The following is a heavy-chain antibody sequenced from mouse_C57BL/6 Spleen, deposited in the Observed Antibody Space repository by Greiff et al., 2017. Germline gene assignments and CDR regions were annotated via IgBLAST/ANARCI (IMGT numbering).Heavy chain of an antibody. J-gene: IGHJ4*01. D-gene: IGHD1-1*01. Sequence: EVMLVESGGGLVKPGGSLKLSCAASGFTFSDYGMHWVRQAPEKGLEWVAYISSGSSTIYYADTVKGRFTISRDHAKNTLFLQMTSLRSEDTAMYYCARRITTVVRAMDYWGQGTSVTVSS. CDR2: ISSGSSTI. V-gene: IGHV5-17*01. CDR3: ARRITTVVRAMDY. CDR1: GFTFSDYG.